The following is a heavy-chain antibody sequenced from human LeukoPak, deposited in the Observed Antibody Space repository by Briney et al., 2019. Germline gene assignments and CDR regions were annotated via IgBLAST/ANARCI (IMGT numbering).Heavy chain of an antibody. D-gene: IGHD3-3*01. CDR2: INNDGSST. CDR1: GFIFSDHW. J-gene: IGHJ4*02. CDR3: VRERNNFWSGHHSIFDS. V-gene: IGHV3-74*01. Sequence: GSLRLSCAASGFIFSDHWMHWVRQAPGKGLVWLSRINNDGSSTIYADSVKGRFTFSRDNAENTLFLEMSSLRVEDTAVYYCVRERNNFWSGHHSIFDSWGQGTLVTVSS.